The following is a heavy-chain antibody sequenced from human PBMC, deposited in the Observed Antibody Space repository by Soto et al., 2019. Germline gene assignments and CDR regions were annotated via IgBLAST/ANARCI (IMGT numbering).Heavy chain of an antibody. CDR1: GFTFSSYW. J-gene: IGHJ6*02. Sequence: GGSLRLSCAASGFTFSSYWMHWVRQAPGKGLMWVSRIHNDGSTTRYADSVKGRFTISRDNAKNTLYLQMNSLRAEDTAVYYCAKAVVAASYYYYYYGMDVWGQGTTVTVSS. CDR2: IHNDGSTT. V-gene: IGHV3-74*01. CDR3: AKAVVAASYYYYYYGMDV. D-gene: IGHD2-2*01.